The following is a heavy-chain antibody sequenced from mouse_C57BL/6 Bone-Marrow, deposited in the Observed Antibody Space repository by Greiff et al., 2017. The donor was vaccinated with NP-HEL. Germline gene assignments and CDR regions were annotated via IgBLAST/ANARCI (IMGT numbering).Heavy chain of an antibody. J-gene: IGHJ4*01. D-gene: IGHD6-1*01. CDR2: ISYDGSN. Sequence: EVQVVESGPGLVKPSQSLSLTCSITGYSITSGYYWNWIRQFPGNKLEWRGYISYDGSNNYNPSLKNRISITRDTSKNQFFLKLNSLTTEDTATSYCARRPPGGGEDYAMDYWGQGTSVTVSS. V-gene: IGHV3-6*01. CDR1: GYSITSGYY. CDR3: ARRPPGGGEDYAMDY.